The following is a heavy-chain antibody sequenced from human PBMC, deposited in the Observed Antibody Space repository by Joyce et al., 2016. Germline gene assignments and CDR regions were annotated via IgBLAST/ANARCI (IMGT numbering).Heavy chain of an antibody. V-gene: IGHV5-51*01. CDR1: GYNFASYS. Sequence: EVRLEQSRAEMRKSGESLKISCEFSGYNFASYSIGWVRQMPGKGLEWMVVFYPVDSDTTYIPAFQGLVTISVDKSISTAYLQWSSLKASDSAMYYCARQFRVHGGKGYFDLWGQGTLVTVSS. J-gene: IGHJ4*02. D-gene: IGHD4-23*01. CDR3: ARQFRVHGGKGYFDL. CDR2: FYPVDSDT.